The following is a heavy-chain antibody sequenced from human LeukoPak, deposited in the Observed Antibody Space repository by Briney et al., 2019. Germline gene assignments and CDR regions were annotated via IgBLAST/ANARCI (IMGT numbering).Heavy chain of an antibody. V-gene: IGHV3-30*18. CDR1: GFPFSTFG. CDR2: IAYDGSVK. D-gene: IGHD1-26*01. Sequence: GGSLRLSCAASGFPFSTFGMHWVHQAPGKGLEWVAAIAYDGSVKYYPDSLKGRLAISRDNSKNTLYLQMNSLRTEDTAVYSCAKDQTVVGATSFDYWGLGTLVTVSS. CDR3: AKDQTVVGATSFDY. J-gene: IGHJ4*02.